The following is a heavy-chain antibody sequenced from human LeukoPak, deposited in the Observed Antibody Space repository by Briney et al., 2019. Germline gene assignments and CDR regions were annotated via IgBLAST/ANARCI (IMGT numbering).Heavy chain of an antibody. V-gene: IGHV3-48*02. J-gene: IGHJ6*02. Sequence: GGSLRLSCAASGFTFSSYSMNWVRQAPGKGLEWVSYISSSSTIYYADSVKGRFTISRDNAKNSLYLQMNSLRDEDTAVYYCARDKWILYTSSWDHYYYGMDVWGQGTTVTVSS. CDR2: ISSSSTI. CDR1: GFTFSSYS. D-gene: IGHD2-2*03. CDR3: ARDKWILYTSSWDHYYYGMDV.